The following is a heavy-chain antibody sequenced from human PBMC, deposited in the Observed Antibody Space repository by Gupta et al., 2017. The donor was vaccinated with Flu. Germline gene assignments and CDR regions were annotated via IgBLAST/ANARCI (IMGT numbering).Heavy chain of an antibody. V-gene: IGHV3-11*01. D-gene: IGHD3-22*01. Sequence: QVQLVESGGGLVKPGGSLRLSGAASASTFSDYDLNWFRRAPGKGLEWVSYISSSGSTIYYADSVKGRFTISRDNAKNSLYLQMNSLRAEDTAVYYCARDLYYDSSDYYYYGMDVWGQGTTVTVSS. J-gene: IGHJ6*02. CDR1: ASTFSDYD. CDR3: ARDLYYDSSDYYYYGMDV. CDR2: ISSSGSTI.